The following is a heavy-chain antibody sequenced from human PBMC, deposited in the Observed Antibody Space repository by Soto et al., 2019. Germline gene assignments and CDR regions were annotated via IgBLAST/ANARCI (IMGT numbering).Heavy chain of an antibody. CDR1: GATFHSYA. CDR3: ARDRVPLVYGFSEA. V-gene: IGHV1-69*12. J-gene: IGHJ5*01. CDR2: IIPIFGTA. Sequence: QVQLVQPGSEVKKPGSSVKVSCKAFGATFHSYAISWVRQAPGQGLEWMGGIIPIFGTAYYAQKFQGRVTITAAESTTPGYMELSSLTSEDTAVYYCARDRVPLVYGFSEAWGQEPWSPSPQ. D-gene: IGHD3-3*01.